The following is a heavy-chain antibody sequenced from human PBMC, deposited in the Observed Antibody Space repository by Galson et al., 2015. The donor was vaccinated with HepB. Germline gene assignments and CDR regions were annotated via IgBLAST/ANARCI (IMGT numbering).Heavy chain of an antibody. J-gene: IGHJ4*02. V-gene: IGHV3-21*01. Sequence: SLRLSCAASGFTFSSYSMNWVRQAPGKGLEWVSSISSSSSYIYYADSVKGRFTISRDNAKNSLYLQMNSLRAEDTAVYYCARSGNGGSGYYSFLRETPQYFDYWGQGTLVTVSS. CDR3: ARSGNGGSGYYSFLRETPQYFDY. CDR2: ISSSSSYI. CDR1: GFTFSSYS. D-gene: IGHD3-22*01.